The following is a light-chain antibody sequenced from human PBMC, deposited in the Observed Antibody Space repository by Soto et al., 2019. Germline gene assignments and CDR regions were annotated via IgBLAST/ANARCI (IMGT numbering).Light chain of an antibody. V-gene: IGLV1-51*01. Sequence: QSVLTQPPSVSATPGQKVTSSCSGGPSNIGNNFVSWYQRLPGTAPRVIIYDNYERPSGIPDRFSGSKSGTSATLDITGLQTGDEADYYCATWDNLLSAGLFGGGTKVTVL. CDR2: DNY. CDR1: PSNIGNNF. J-gene: IGLJ2*01. CDR3: ATWDNLLSAGL.